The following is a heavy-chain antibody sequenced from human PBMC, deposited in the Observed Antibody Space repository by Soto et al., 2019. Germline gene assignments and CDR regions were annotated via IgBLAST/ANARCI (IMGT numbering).Heavy chain of an antibody. CDR1: GFTFSSYS. J-gene: IGHJ4*02. D-gene: IGHD2-15*01. CDR2: ISSSSSYI. Sequence: EVQLVESGGGLVKPGGSLRLSCAASGFTFSSYSMNWVRQAPGKGLEWVSSISSSSSYIYYADSVKGRFTISRDTAKNSLYLQMNSLRAEDTAVYYCARDLATYSILCDYWGQGTLVTVAS. V-gene: IGHV3-21*01. CDR3: ARDLATYSILCDY.